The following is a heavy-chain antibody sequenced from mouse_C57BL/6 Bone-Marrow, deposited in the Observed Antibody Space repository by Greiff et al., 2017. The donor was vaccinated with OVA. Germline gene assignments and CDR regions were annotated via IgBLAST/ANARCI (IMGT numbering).Heavy chain of an antibody. CDR1: GYTFTSYW. J-gene: IGHJ3*01. Sequence: EVKLVESGTVLARPGASVKMSCKTSGYTFTSYWMHWVKQRPGQGLEWIGAIYPGNSDTSYNQKFKGKAKLTAVTSASTAYMELSSLTNEDSAVYYCTKYGYDRAWFAYWGQGTLVTVSA. V-gene: IGHV1-5*01. CDR3: TKYGYDRAWFAY. D-gene: IGHD2-2*01. CDR2: IYPGNSDT.